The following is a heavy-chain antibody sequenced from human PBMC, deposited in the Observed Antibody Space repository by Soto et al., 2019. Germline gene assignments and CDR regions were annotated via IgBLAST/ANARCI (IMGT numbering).Heavy chain of an antibody. V-gene: IGHV3-21*01. CDR2: ISPSGSYM. J-gene: IGHJ4*02. CDR3: ARFGLVTFDC. CDR1: GFIFNTYS. Sequence: LRLSCAASGFIFNTYSMDWVRQAPGKGLEWVASISPSGSYMYYGDSLKGRFTVSRDNAKNSLYLQMDSLRADDTAIYYCARFGLVTFDCWGQGTLVTVS. D-gene: IGHD3-3*01.